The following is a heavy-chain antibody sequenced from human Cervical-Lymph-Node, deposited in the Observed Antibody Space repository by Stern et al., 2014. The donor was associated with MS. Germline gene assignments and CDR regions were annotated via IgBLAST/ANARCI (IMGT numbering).Heavy chain of an antibody. Sequence: EVQLVESGGGLLQPGGSLRLSCGASGFTFSTYWMHWVRQGPGKRLVYVSRINSGGSSTSYTDSVRGRFTISRDNAKNTVDLQMTSLRAEDTAVYYCARSSGASGDAMDVWGQGTTVTVSS. CDR1: GFTFSTYW. CDR3: ARSSGASGDAMDV. V-gene: IGHV3-74*02. CDR2: INSGGSST. J-gene: IGHJ6*02. D-gene: IGHD2-15*01.